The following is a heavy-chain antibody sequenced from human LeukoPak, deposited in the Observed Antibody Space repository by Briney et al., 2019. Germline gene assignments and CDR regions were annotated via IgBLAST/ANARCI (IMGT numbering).Heavy chain of an antibody. CDR3: AKDKGGAATQYYFDY. J-gene: IGHJ4*02. V-gene: IGHV3-23*01. CDR2: ISGSGGST. D-gene: IGHD6-13*01. CDR1: GCTFSSYA. Sequence: PGGTLRLSCAASGCTFSSYAMSWVRQAPGKGLEWVSAISGSGGSTYYADSVKGRFTISRDNSKNTLYLQMNSLRAEDTAVYYCAKDKGGAATQYYFDYWGQGTLVTVSS.